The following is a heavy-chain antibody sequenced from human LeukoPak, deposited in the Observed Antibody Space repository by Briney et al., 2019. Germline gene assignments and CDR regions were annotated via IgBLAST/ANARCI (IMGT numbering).Heavy chain of an antibody. CDR1: GYTFTGYY. D-gene: IGHD4-11*01. CDR3: ARDCRGYSNYWFDP. V-gene: IGHV1-2*02. J-gene: IGHJ5*02. CDR2: INPNSGGT. Sequence: GASVKVSCKASGYTFTGYYMHWVRQAPGQGLEWMGWINPNSGGTNYAQKFQGRVTMTRDTSISTAYMELSRLRSDDTAVYYCARDCRGYSNYWFDPWGQGTLVTVSS.